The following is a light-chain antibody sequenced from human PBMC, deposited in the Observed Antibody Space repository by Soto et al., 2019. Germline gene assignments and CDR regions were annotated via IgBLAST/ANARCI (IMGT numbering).Light chain of an antibody. CDR3: SSYTTSSTYV. CDR1: SGDVGNYNY. Sequence: QSVLTQPASVSGSPGQSITISCIGTSGDVGNYNYVSWYQQHPGKVPKLMIYEVSNRPSGVSHRFSGSKSGNTASLTISGLQAEDEAHYYCSSYTTSSTYVFGAGTKVIV. J-gene: IGLJ1*01. V-gene: IGLV2-14*01. CDR2: EVS.